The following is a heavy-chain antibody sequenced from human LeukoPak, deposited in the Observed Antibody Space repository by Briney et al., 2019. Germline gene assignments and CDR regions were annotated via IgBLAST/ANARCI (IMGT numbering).Heavy chain of an antibody. D-gene: IGHD3-22*01. J-gene: IGHJ4*02. CDR2: IIPIFGTA. V-gene: IGHV1-69*05. Sequence: ASVKVSCKASGGTFSSYAISWVRQAPGQGLEWMGGIIPIFGTANYAQKFQGRVTITTDESTSTAYMELSSLRSEDTAVYYCARFNSGCYRYYFDYWGQGTLVTVSS. CDR1: GGTFSSYA. CDR3: ARFNSGCYRYYFDY.